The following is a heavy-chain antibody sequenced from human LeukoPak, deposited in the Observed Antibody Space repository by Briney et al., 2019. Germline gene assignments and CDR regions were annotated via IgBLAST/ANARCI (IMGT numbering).Heavy chain of an antibody. CDR2: INHSGST. V-gene: IGHV4-34*01. CDR3: ARGPIGIVVVPAAVYFDY. J-gene: IGHJ4*02. Sequence: PSETLSLTCAVYGGSFSGYYWSWIRQPPGKGLEWIGEINHSGSTNYNPSLKSRVTISVDTSKNQFSLKLSSVTAADTAVYYCARGPIGIVVVPAAVYFDYWGQGTLVTVPS. D-gene: IGHD2-2*01. CDR1: GGSFSGYY.